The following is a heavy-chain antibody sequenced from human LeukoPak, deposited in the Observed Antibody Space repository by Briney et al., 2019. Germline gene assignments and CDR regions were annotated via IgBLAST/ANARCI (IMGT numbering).Heavy chain of an antibody. D-gene: IGHD3-10*01. CDR1: GFSFSSYG. Sequence: GRSLRLSCAASGFSFSSYGMLWVRQAPGKGLEWVAVIWYDGSNKYYADSVKGRFTISRDNSNNTLYLQMSSLRAGDTAVYYCVKDGSGSYYTYYFDYWGQGTLVTVSS. V-gene: IGHV3-33*06. CDR2: IWYDGSNK. J-gene: IGHJ4*02. CDR3: VKDGSGSYYTYYFDY.